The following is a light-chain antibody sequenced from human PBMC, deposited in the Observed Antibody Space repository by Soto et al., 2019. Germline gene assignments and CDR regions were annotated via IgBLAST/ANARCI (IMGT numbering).Light chain of an antibody. Sequence: QSVLTQPPSVSGAPGQRVTISCTGSSSNIGAGYDVNWYQQLPGTAPKLLIFGDSNRPSGVPDRFSGSKSGTSASLAITGLQAADEADHYCQSSDSRLSGSDVFGTGTKVTVL. CDR2: GDS. CDR1: SSNIGAGYD. J-gene: IGLJ1*01. V-gene: IGLV1-40*01. CDR3: QSSDSRLSGSDV.